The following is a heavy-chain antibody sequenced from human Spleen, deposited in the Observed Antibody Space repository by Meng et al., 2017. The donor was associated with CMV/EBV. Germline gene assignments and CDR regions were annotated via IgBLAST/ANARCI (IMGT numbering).Heavy chain of an antibody. CDR3: AKARIAAAGSMAKFDY. J-gene: IGHJ4*02. V-gene: IGHV3-23*01. Sequence: FTFSSDAMSWVRQAPGKGLEWVSAISGSGGSTYYADSVKGRFTISRDNSKNTLYLQMNSLRAEDTAVYYCAKARIAAAGSMAKFDYWGQGTLVTVSS. CDR1: FTFSSDA. CDR2: ISGSGGST. D-gene: IGHD6-13*01.